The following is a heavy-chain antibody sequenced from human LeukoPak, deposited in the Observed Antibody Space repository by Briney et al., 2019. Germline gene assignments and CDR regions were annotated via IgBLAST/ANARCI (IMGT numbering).Heavy chain of an antibody. CDR1: GGSISSGDYY. CDR2: IYYSGST. J-gene: IGHJ6*02. CDR3: ARAGPPAYYYYYGMDV. Sequence: PSETLSLTCTVSGGSISSGDYYWSWLRQPPGKGLEWIGYIYYSGSTYYNPSLKSRVTISVDTSKNQFSLKLSSVTAADTAVYYCARAGPPAYYYYYGMDVWGQGTTVTVSS. V-gene: IGHV4-30-4*01.